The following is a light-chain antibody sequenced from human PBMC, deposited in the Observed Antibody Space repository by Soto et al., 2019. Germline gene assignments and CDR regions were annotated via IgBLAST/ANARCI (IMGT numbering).Light chain of an antibody. CDR3: QQINSFPHT. Sequence: IQLTQSPSSLSASLGDRVTITCRASQDIRRYLAWYQQKPGNAPKLLIYAASTLQNGVPSTFSGSGSGTDFTLTIDGLQPEDFATYYCQQINSFPHTFGQGTKLEIK. CDR1: QDIRRY. J-gene: IGKJ2*01. V-gene: IGKV1-9*01. CDR2: AAS.